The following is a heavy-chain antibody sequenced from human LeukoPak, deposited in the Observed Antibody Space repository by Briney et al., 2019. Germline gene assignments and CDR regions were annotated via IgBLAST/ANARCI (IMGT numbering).Heavy chain of an antibody. V-gene: IGHV1-2*02. J-gene: IGHJ4*02. CDR1: GYTFTGYW. CDR2: INPNSGGT. D-gene: IGHD3-10*01. CDR3: ARAPAASLLWFGESYYFDY. Sequence: GASVKVSCKAFGYTFTGYWMHWVRQAPGQGLEWMGWINPNSGGTNYAQKFQGRVTMTRDTSISTAYMELSRLRSDDTAVYYCARAPAASLLWFGESYYFDYWGQGTLVTVSS.